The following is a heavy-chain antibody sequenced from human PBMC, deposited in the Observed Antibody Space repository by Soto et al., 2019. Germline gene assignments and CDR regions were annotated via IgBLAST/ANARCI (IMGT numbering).Heavy chain of an antibody. Sequence: PSETLSLTCTVSVGPISSYYWSWMRQPPGKGLEWIGNIYYSVRTNYNPSLKRRVTISVDTSKNQFSLKVSSVTAADTAVSYCARAYLLTGYSTALQGWFCPWGRGTLVPVSS. V-gene: IGHV4-59*01. CDR2: IYYSVRT. D-gene: IGHD3-9*01. CDR3: ARAYLLTGYSTALQGWFCP. CDR1: VGPISSYY. J-gene: IGHJ5*02.